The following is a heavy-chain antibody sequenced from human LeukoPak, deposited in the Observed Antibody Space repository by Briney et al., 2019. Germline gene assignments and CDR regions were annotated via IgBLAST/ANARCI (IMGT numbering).Heavy chain of an antibody. D-gene: IGHD3-10*01. V-gene: IGHV3-21*06. J-gene: IGHJ4*02. CDR1: GFTFRSYS. CDR3: ARAAGHYFDY. CDR2: ITSTSGDM. Sequence: GGSLRLSCAASGFTFRSYSTNWVRQAPGKGLEWVSFITSTSGDMLYADSVKGRFTISRDNAKNTLYLQMNSLRAEDTAVYFCARAAGHYFDYWGQGSLLTVSS.